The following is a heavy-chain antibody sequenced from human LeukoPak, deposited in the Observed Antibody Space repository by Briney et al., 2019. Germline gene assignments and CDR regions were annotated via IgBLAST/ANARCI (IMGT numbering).Heavy chain of an antibody. CDR2: IYYSGGT. V-gene: IGHV4-59*01. Sequence: SETLSLTCTVSGGSMTSYYWSWIRQPPGKGLEWIGYIYYSGGTNYNPSLKSRVTISVDTSKNQFSLKLSSVTAADTAVYYCARGGGYDISGYYYGFDYWGQGTLVTVSS. CDR3: ARGGGYDISGYYYGFDY. CDR1: GGSMTSYY. D-gene: IGHD3-22*01. J-gene: IGHJ4*02.